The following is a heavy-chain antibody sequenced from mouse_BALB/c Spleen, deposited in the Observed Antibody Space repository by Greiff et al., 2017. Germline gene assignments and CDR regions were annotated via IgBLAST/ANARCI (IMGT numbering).Heavy chain of an antibody. CDR2: ISDGGSYT. D-gene: IGHD1-3*01. V-gene: IGHV5-4*02. J-gene: IGHJ3*01. Sequence: EVMLVESGGGLVKPGGSLKLSCAASGFTFSDYYMYWVRQTPEKRLEWVANISDGGSYTYYPDSVKGRFTISRDNAKNNLYLQMSSLKSEDTAMYYCARGSGEFAYWGQGTLVTVSA. CDR1: GFTFSDYY. CDR3: ARGSGEFAY.